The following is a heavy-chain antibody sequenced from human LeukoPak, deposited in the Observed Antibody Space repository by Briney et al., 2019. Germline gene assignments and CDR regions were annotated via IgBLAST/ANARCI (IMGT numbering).Heavy chain of an antibody. CDR3: AKTPVPYSSGWYALDY. CDR1: GLTFSSYG. D-gene: IGHD6-19*01. CDR2: IRYDGSNK. J-gene: IGHJ4*02. V-gene: IGHV3-30*02. Sequence: PGGSLRLSCAASGLTFSSYGMHWVRQAPGKGLEWVAFIRYDGSNKYYADSVKGRFTISRDNSKNTLYLQMNSLRAEDTAVYYCAKTPVPYSSGWYALDYWGQGTLVTVSS.